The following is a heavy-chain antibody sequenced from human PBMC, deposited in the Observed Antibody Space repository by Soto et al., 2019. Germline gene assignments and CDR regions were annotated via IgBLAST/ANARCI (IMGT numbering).Heavy chain of an antibody. CDR2: IIPIFGTA. J-gene: IGHJ6*02. CDR1: GGTFSSYA. D-gene: IGHD6-13*01. Sequence: SVKVSCKASGGTFSSYAISWVRQAPGQGLEWMGGIIPIFGTANYAQKFQGRVTITADKSTSTAYMELSSLRSEDTAVYYCARDPIAPRSSYYYGMDVWGQGTSVTVSS. CDR3: ARDPIAPRSSYYYGMDV. V-gene: IGHV1-69*06.